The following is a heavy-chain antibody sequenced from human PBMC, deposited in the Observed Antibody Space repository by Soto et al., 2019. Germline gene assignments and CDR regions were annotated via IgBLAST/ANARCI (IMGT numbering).Heavy chain of an antibody. CDR1: GGTFSSYA. D-gene: IGHD5-12*01. CDR2: IIPIFGTA. J-gene: IGHJ6*02. Sequence: SVKVSCKAPGGTFSSYAISWVRQAPGQGLEWMGGIIPIFGTANYAQKFQGRVTITADESTSTAYMELSSLRSEDTVVYYCARGSLVATRGSIHYGMDVWAQGTTVTVSS. CDR3: ARGSLVATRGSIHYGMDV. V-gene: IGHV1-69*13.